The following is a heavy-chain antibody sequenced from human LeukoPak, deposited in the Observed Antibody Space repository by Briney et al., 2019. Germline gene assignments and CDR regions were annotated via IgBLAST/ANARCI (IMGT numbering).Heavy chain of an antibody. V-gene: IGHV4-39*07. CDR3: ARGSGRY. CDR2: INYSGST. CDR1: GGSISSYY. J-gene: IGHJ4*02. Sequence: SSETLSLTCTVSGGSISSYYWGWIRQPPGQGLEWIGTINYSGSTYYNPSLKSRVTISIDTSKSHFSLKVNSVTAADTAVYYCARGSGRYWGQGTLVTVSS. D-gene: IGHD2-8*02.